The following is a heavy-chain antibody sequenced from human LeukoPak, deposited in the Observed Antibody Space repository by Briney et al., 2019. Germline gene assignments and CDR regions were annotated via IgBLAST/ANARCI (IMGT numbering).Heavy chain of an antibody. D-gene: IGHD5-18*01. CDR1: GGSISSYY. CDR3: ARQSKRYSSAFDI. CDR2: IYYSGST. Sequence: KPSETLSLTCTVSGGSISSYYWSWLRQPPGKGLEWIGYIYYSGSTNYNPSLKSRVTISVDTSKNQFSLKLSSVTAADTAVYYCARQSKRYSSAFDIWGQGTMVTVPS. J-gene: IGHJ3*02. V-gene: IGHV4-59*01.